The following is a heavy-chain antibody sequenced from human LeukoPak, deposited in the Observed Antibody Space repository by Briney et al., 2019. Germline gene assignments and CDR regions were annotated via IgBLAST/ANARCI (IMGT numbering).Heavy chain of an antibody. J-gene: IGHJ5*02. CDR1: GGSFSGYY. CDR3: ARRKQWLDRGFDP. CDR2: INHSGST. V-gene: IGHV4-34*01. D-gene: IGHD6-19*01. Sequence: SETLSLTCAVYGGSFSGYYWSWIRQPPGKGLEWIGEINHSGSTNYNPSLKSRVTISVDTSKNQFSLKLSSVTAADTAVYYCARRKQWLDRGFDPRGQGTLVPSPQ.